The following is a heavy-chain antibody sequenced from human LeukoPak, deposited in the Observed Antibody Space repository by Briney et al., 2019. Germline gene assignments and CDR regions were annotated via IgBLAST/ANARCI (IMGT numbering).Heavy chain of an antibody. Sequence: GLEWMGWMNPNSGNTGYPQQFQGRVTITTNTSISTAYMELSSLRSEDTAVYYCARGYGGYWGQGPLVTVSS. J-gene: IGHJ4*02. CDR3: ARGYGGY. D-gene: IGHD4-17*01. V-gene: IGHV1-8*03. CDR2: MNPNSGNT.